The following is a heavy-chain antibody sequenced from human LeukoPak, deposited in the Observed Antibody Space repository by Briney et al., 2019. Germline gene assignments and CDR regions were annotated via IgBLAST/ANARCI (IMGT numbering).Heavy chain of an antibody. V-gene: IGHV4-34*01. D-gene: IGHD2-2*01. CDR1: GGSFSGYY. Sequence: PSETLSLTCAVYGGSFSGYYWSWIRQSPGKGLEWIGEIDHTGSTNYNPSLKSRVTISVDTSKNQFSLKLNSVTAADTAVYYCARPPYCSNTSCFRAFAIWAQGTMVTVSS. CDR2: IDHTGST. J-gene: IGHJ3*02. CDR3: ARPPYCSNTSCFRAFAI.